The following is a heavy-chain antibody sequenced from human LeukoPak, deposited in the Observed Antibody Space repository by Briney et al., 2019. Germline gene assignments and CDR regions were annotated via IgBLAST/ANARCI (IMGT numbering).Heavy chain of an antibody. J-gene: IGHJ1*01. V-gene: IGHV4-39*07. CDR2: IYYSGST. CDR1: GGSISSSSYY. CDR3: ARGSITIFGSVFQH. D-gene: IGHD3-3*01. Sequence: PSETLSLTCTVSGGSISSSSYYWGWIRQPPGKGLEWIGYIYYSGSTYYNPSLKSRVTISVDTSKNQFSLKLSSVTAADTAVYYCARGSITIFGSVFQHWGQGTLVTVSS.